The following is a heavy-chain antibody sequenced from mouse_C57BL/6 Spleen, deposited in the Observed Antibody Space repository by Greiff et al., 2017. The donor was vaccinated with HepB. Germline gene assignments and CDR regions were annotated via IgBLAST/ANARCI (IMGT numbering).Heavy chain of an antibody. J-gene: IGHJ1*03. D-gene: IGHD2-2*01. V-gene: IGHV1-4*01. CDR2: INPSSGYT. Sequence: QVQLQQSGAELARPGASVKMSCKASGYTFTSYTMHWVNQRPGQGLEWIGYINPSSGYTKYNQKFKDKATLTADKSSSTAYMQLSSLTSEDSAVYYCARGSYGNDEWDFDVWGTGTTVTVSS. CDR1: GYTFTSYT. CDR3: ARGSYGNDEWDFDV.